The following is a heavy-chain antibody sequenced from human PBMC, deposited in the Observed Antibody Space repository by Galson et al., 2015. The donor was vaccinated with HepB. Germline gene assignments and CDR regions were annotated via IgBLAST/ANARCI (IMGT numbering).Heavy chain of an antibody. CDR2: IIPIFGTA. D-gene: IGHD4-17*01. V-gene: IGHV1-69*06. Sequence: SVKVSCKASGGTFSSYAISWVRQAPGQGLEWMRGIIPIFGTANYAQKFQGRVTITADKSTSTAYMELSSLRTEDTAVYYCARLGNGDYGDYWGQGTLVTVSS. CDR3: ARLGNGDYGDY. CDR1: GGTFSSYA. J-gene: IGHJ4*02.